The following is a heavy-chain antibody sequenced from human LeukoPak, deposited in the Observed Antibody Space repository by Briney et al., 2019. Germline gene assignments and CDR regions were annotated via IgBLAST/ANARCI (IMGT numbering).Heavy chain of an antibody. Sequence: SSETLSLTCTVSGGSISSYYWSWIRQPPGKGPEWIGYIYYSGSTNYNPSLKSRVTISVDTSKNQFSLKLSSVTAADTAVYYCARDLAAAGGGFDYWGQGTLVTVSS. CDR1: GGSISSYY. J-gene: IGHJ4*02. D-gene: IGHD6-13*01. V-gene: IGHV4-59*01. CDR3: ARDLAAAGGGFDY. CDR2: IYYSGST.